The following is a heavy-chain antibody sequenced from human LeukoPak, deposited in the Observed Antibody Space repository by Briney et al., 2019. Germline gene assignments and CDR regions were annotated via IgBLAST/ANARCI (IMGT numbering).Heavy chain of an antibody. CDR2: IYYSGST. CDR3: ARRSAVPNNWFDP. CDR1: GGSISSYY. J-gene: IGHJ5*02. D-gene: IGHD6-19*01. Sequence: PSETLSLTCTVSGGSISSYYWSWIRQPPGKGLEWIGYIYYSGSTNYNPSLKSRVTISVDTSKNQFSLKLSSVTAADTAVYYCARRSAVPNNWFDPWGQGTLVTVSS. V-gene: IGHV4-59*08.